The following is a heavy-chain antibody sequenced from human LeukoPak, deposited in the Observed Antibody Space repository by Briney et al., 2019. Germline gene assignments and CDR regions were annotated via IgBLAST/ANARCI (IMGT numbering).Heavy chain of an antibody. CDR3: ARDHPLGQVDP. CDR2: IIPIFGTA. V-gene: IGHV1-69*05. D-gene: IGHD3-16*01. J-gene: IGHJ5*02. CDR1: GGTFSSYA. Sequence: SAKVSCKASGGTFSSYAISWVRQAPGQGLEWMGRIIPIFGTANYAQKFQGRVTITTDESTSTAYMELSSLRSEDTAVYYCARDHPLGQVDPWGQGSLVTVSS.